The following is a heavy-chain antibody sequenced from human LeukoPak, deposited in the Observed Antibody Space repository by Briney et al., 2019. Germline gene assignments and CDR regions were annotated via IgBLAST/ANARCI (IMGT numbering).Heavy chain of an antibody. V-gene: IGHV4-59*01. CDR3: AREVGYSNYFDY. Sequence: SETLSLTCTVSGSSISSYYWSWIRQPPGKGLEWMGYIYYSGSTNYNPSLKSRVTISVDTSKNQFSLKLSSETAADTAVYYCAREVGYSNYFDYWGQGTLVTVSS. CDR1: GSSISSYY. CDR2: IYYSGST. D-gene: IGHD2-15*01. J-gene: IGHJ4*02.